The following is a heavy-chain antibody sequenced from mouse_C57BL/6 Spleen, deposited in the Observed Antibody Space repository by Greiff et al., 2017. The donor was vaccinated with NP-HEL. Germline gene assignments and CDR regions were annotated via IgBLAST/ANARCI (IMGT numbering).Heavy chain of an antibody. D-gene: IGHD3-2*02. CDR1: GYTFTSYW. Sequence: VQLQQSGAELVKPGASVKLSCKASGYTFTSYWMQWVKQRPGQGLEWIGELDPSDSYTNYHPKFKGKATLTVDPSSSTAYLQLSSRTSEDAAVYYCARDSAGYWFAYWGQGTLVTVAA. CDR3: ARDSAGYWFAY. V-gene: IGHV1-50*01. J-gene: IGHJ3*01. CDR2: LDPSDSYT.